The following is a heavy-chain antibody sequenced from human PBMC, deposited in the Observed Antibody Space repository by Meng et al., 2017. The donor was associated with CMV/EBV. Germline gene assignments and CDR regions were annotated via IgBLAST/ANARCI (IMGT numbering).Heavy chain of an antibody. V-gene: IGHV1-2*02. Sequence: ASVKVSCKASGYTFTGYYMHWVRQAPGQGLEWMGWINPNLGGTNYTQKFQGSVTMTRDTSTSTAYMELTRLGSDDTAVYYCARNGDSQRPRLDPWGQGTLVTVSS. CDR1: GYTFTGYY. CDR3: ARNGDSQRPRLDP. D-gene: IGHD3-10*01. J-gene: IGHJ5*02. CDR2: INPNLGGT.